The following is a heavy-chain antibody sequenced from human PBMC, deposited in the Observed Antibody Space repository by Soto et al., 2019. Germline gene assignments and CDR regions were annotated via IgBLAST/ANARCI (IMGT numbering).Heavy chain of an antibody. D-gene: IGHD3-3*01. Sequence: GGSLRLSCAASGFSFSNYAMSWVRHAPGKGLEWVANIKQDGSEKYYVDSVKGRFTISRDNAKNSLYLQMNSLRAEDTAVYYCAKYYDFWSGYPYYYGMDVWGQGTTVTGSS. V-gene: IGHV3-7*01. CDR2: IKQDGSEK. CDR3: AKYYDFWSGYPYYYGMDV. J-gene: IGHJ6*02. CDR1: GFSFSNYA.